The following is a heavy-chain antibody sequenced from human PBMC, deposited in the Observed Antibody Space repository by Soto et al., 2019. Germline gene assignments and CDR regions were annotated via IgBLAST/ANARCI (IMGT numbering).Heavy chain of an antibody. CDR3: ARDAGDSTRVFDY. Sequence: QVQLVQSGAEVKKPGASVKVSYKASGYSFTTYGISWVRQAPGQGLEWMGWISGYNANTNYARKFQGRVTMTTDTSTTTAYMELRSLRSDDTAVYFCARDAGDSTRVFDYWGQGTLVTVSS. J-gene: IGHJ4*02. CDR1: GYSFTTYG. CDR2: ISGYNANT. V-gene: IGHV1-18*01. D-gene: IGHD7-27*01.